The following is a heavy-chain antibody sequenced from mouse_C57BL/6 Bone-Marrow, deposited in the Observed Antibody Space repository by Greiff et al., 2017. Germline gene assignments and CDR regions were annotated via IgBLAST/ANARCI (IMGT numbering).Heavy chain of an antibody. CDR3: ARDWDVGRFAY. CDR1: GYAFSSSW. D-gene: IGHD4-1*01. V-gene: IGHV1-82*01. Sequence: QVQLKESGPELVKPGDSVKISCTASGYAFSSSWMNWVKQRPGKGLEWIGRIYPGDGDTNYNGTFKGKATLTADKSSSTAYMKLSSLTSEDSAVYFCARDWDVGRFAYWGQGTLVTVSA. CDR2: IYPGDGDT. J-gene: IGHJ3*01.